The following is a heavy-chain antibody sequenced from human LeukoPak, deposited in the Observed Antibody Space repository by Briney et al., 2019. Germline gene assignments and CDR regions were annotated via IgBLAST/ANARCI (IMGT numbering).Heavy chain of an antibody. Sequence: SETLSLTCVVSGYSITAGYYWDWIRQSPGKGLEWLGSVHHSANTFPNPSLKSRLTISVDTSKNQFSLRLGPVTAADTAIYFCARRGINSVTKRAYDSWGQGTLVTVSP. CDR2: VHHSANT. D-gene: IGHD4-17*01. CDR1: GYSITAGYY. CDR3: ARRGINSVTKRAYDS. V-gene: IGHV4-38-2*01. J-gene: IGHJ4*02.